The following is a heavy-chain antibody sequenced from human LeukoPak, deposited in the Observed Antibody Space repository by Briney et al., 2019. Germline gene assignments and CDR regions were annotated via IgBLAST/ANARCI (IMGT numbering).Heavy chain of an antibody. CDR1: GFALSGYW. J-gene: IGHJ4*02. V-gene: IGHV3-74*01. CDR2: SSADGSSA. Sequence: GGSLRLSCTASGFALSGYWMHWVRQAPGKGLVWVSRSSADGSSAVYADSVRGRFTISRDNARNTLYLQMNSLRPEDTATYFCTRVVVGATGLFDSWGQGTLVTVSS. D-gene: IGHD2-15*01. CDR3: TRVVVGATGLFDS.